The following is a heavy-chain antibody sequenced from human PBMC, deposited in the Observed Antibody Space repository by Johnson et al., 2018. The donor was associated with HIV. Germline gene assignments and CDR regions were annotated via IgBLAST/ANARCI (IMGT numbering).Heavy chain of an antibody. CDR1: GFTFSTYD. CDR2: IGTAGDT. D-gene: IGHD6-13*01. Sequence: VQLVESGGGLIQPGGSLRLSCAASGFTFSTYDMYWVRQATGKGLEWVSTIGTAGDTYYAGSVTGRFTISRDNSKNTLYLQMNSLRAEDTAVYYCARDHDGQQLGFAFDIWGQGTMVTVSP. CDR3: ARDHDGQQLGFAFDI. J-gene: IGHJ3*02. V-gene: IGHV3-13*01.